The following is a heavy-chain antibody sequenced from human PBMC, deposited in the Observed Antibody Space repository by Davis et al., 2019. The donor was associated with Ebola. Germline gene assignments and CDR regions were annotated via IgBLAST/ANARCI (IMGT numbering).Heavy chain of an antibody. Sequence: LRLSCTVSGESTSSGSYFWSWLRQPAGKGLEWIGHVYTNGHTSYNPPLKSRLTMSVDTSMNQFSLNLSFVTAADTAVYYCARYVVAGTVGWLDPWGQGTLATVSS. D-gene: IGHD6-19*01. CDR3: ARYVVAGTVGWLDP. J-gene: IGHJ5*02. CDR1: GESTSSGSYF. CDR2: VYTNGHT. V-gene: IGHV4-61*09.